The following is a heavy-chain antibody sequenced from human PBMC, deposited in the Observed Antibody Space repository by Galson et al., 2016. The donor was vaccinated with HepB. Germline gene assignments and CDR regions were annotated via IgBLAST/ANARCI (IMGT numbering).Heavy chain of an antibody. D-gene: IGHD6-6*01. Sequence: SVKVSCKASGDTFSNYAISWVRQAPGQGLEWMGGIIPIFGTAVYAQRLQGRVTITADESTSTAYMELSSLTSADTAVYYCARDSSSSLVTSWFDPWGQGTLVTVSS. J-gene: IGHJ5*02. CDR2: IIPIFGTA. CDR3: ARDSSSSLVTSWFDP. CDR1: GDTFSNYA. V-gene: IGHV1-69*13.